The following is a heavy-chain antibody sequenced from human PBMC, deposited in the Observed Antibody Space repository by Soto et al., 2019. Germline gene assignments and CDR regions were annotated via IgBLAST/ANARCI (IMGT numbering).Heavy chain of an antibody. D-gene: IGHD6-19*01. CDR3: ARDGGSGWYYYYGMDV. V-gene: IGHV4-4*02. J-gene: IGHJ6*02. Sequence: SETLSLTCAVSGGSISSSNWWSWVRQPPGKGPEWIGEIYHSGSTNYNPSLKSRVTISVDKSKNQFSLKLSSVTAADTAVYYCARDGGSGWYYYYGMDVWGQGTTVTVSS. CDR2: IYHSGST. CDR1: GGSISSSNW.